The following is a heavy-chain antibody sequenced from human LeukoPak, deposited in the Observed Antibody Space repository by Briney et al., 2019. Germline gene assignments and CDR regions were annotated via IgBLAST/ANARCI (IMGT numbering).Heavy chain of an antibody. V-gene: IGHV4-39*07. CDR1: GGSISSSSYY. J-gene: IGHJ4*02. D-gene: IGHD5-12*01. Sequence: SETLSLTCTVSGGSISSSSYYWGWIRQPPGKGLEWIGSIYYSGSTYYNPSLKSRVTISVDTSKNQFSLKLSSVTAADTAVYYCARDTSTSPAVDYWGQGTLVTVSS. CDR3: ARDTSTSPAVDY. CDR2: IYYSGST.